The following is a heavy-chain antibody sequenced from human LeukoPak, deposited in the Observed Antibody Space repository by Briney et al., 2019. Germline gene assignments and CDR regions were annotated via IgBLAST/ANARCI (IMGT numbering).Heavy chain of an antibody. CDR2: IYYSGST. CDR3: ARVTSTTGTD. D-gene: IGHD1-1*01. J-gene: IGHJ4*02. Sequence: SETLSLTCTVSGGSISSSNYFWGWIRQPPGKGLEWIGSIYYSGSTYYNPSLKSRVTISVDTSKNQFSLKLSSVTAADTAVYYCARVTSTTGTDWGQGTLVTVSS. CDR1: GGSISSSNYF. V-gene: IGHV4-39*07.